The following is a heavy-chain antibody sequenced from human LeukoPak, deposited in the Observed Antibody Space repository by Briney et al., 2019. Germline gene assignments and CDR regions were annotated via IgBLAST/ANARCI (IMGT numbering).Heavy chain of an antibody. CDR1: GGSSSGYY. D-gene: IGHD3-10*01. CDR3: ARGYSGLLWFGEFRVTYNWFDP. V-gene: IGHV4-34*01. J-gene: IGHJ5*02. CDR2: INHSGST. Sequence: SETLSLTCAVYGGSSSGYYWSWIRQPPGKGLDWIGEINHSGSTNYNPSLKSRVTISVDTSKNQFSLKLSSVTAADTAVYYCARGYSGLLWFGEFRVTYNWFDPWGQGTLVTVSS.